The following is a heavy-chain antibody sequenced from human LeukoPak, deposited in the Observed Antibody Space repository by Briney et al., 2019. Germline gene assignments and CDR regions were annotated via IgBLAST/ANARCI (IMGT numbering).Heavy chain of an antibody. V-gene: IGHV3-11*04. CDR2: ISSSGSTI. Sequence: GGSLRLSCAASGFTFSDYYMSWIRQAPGKGLEWVSYISSSGSTIYYADSVKGRFTISRDNSKNTLYLQMNSLRAEDTAVYYCAREGLEIVVGYYYYGMDVWGQGTTVTVSS. J-gene: IGHJ6*02. CDR3: AREGLEIVVGYYYYGMDV. CDR1: GFTFSDYY. D-gene: IGHD2-2*01.